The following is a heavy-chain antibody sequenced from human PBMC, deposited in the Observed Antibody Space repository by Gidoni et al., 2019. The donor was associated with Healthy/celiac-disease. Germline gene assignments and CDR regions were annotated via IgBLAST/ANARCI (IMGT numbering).Heavy chain of an antibody. CDR2: ISWNIGSL. J-gene: IGHJ5*02. D-gene: IGHD2-15*01. V-gene: IGHV3-9*01. CDR1: GFTFDDYA. CDR3: AKAPAGYFSGGSCPNWFDP. Sequence: EVQLVESGGGLVQPGRSLRRSCAAAGFTFDDYARHWVRQAPGKGLEWVSCISWNIGSLGYAASVNGRFPISRDNAKNSLYLQMNSLRADDPALYYCAKAPAGYFSGGSCPNWFDPWGQGTLVTVSS.